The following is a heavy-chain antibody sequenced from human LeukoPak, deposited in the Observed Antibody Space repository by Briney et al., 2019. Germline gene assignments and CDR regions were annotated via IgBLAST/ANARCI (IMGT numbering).Heavy chain of an antibody. CDR3: ARVLPGVYFFDS. V-gene: IGHV4-39*02. CDR1: GGSISRTSYY. Sequence: SETLSLTCTVSGGSISRTSYYWGWIRQPPGKGLEWMGSIFYSGSTYYNPSLKSRVTISLDMPKNHFSLKLDSVTAADTAVYFCARVLPGVYFFDSWGQGTLVTVSS. CDR2: IFYSGST. D-gene: IGHD6-13*01. J-gene: IGHJ4*02.